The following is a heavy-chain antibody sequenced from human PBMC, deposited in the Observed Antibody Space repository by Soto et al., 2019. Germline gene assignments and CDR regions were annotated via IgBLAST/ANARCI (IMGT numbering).Heavy chain of an antibody. CDR3: ARAPILGYCSSTSCYTGAFDI. D-gene: IGHD2-2*02. CDR2: IWYDGSNK. V-gene: IGHV3-33*01. Sequence: LRLSCAASVFTFSIYGMHWVRQAPGKGLEWVAVIWYDGSNKYYADSVKGRFTISRDNSKNTLYLQMNSLRAEDTAAYYCARAPILGYCSSTSCYTGAFDIWGQGTMVTVSS. CDR1: VFTFSIYG. J-gene: IGHJ3*02.